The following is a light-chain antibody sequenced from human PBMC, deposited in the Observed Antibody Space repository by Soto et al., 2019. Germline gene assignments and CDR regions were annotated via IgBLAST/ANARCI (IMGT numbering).Light chain of an antibody. CDR1: SNDVGGYNY. CDR3: SSFTSTSTFV. J-gene: IGLJ1*01. Sequence: QSAMTQHASVAGSPGQSITISCTGTSNDVGGYNYVSWFQQHPGKAPKLLIFEVSNRPSGVSNRFSGSKSGNTASLTISGLQAEDEADYYCSSFTSTSTFVFGTGTKVT. CDR2: EVS. V-gene: IGLV2-14*01.